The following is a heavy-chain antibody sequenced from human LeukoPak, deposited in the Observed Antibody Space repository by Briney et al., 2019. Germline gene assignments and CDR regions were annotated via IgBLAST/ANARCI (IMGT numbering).Heavy chain of an antibody. CDR2: ISGSGGST. J-gene: IGHJ3*02. V-gene: IGHV3-23*01. Sequence: GGSLRLSCAASGFTFSSYGMSWVRQAPGKGLEWVSAISGSGGSTYYADSVKGRFTISRDNSKNTLYLQMNSLRAEDTAVYYCARGTVGANGAFDIWGQGTMVTVSS. CDR3: ARGTVGANGAFDI. CDR1: GFTFSSYG. D-gene: IGHD1-26*01.